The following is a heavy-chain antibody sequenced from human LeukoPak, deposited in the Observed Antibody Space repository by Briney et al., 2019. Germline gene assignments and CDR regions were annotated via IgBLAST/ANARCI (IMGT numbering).Heavy chain of an antibody. CDR3: ARGRGYSLSAFDI. Sequence: GASVTVSFKASGYTFTSYDINWVRQAPGQGLEWMGWMNPNSGNTGYAQKFQGRVTMTRNTSISTAYMELSSLRSEATAVYYCARGRGYSLSAFDIWGQGTMVTVSS. CDR2: MNPNSGNT. J-gene: IGHJ3*02. D-gene: IGHD5-18*01. CDR1: GYTFTSYD. V-gene: IGHV1-8*01.